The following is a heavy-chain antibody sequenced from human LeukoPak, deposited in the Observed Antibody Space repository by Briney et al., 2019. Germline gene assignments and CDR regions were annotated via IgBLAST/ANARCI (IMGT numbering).Heavy chain of an antibody. CDR2: MNPKSSNT. V-gene: IGHV1-8*01. CDR3: ARTYYYDSSGNPNWFDP. CDR1: GYTFTSYD. D-gene: IGHD3-22*01. J-gene: IGHJ5*02. Sequence: GASVKVSCKTSGYTFTSYDINWVRQATGQGLEWMGWMNPKSSNTGYAQKFQGRVTMTRNTSTSTAYMELSSLRSEDTATYYCARTYYYDSSGNPNWFDPWGQGTLVTVSS.